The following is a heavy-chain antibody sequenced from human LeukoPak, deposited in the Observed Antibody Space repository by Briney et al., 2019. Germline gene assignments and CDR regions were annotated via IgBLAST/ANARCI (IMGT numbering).Heavy chain of an antibody. V-gene: IGHV3-48*03. CDR2: IGSSGDTI. CDR1: GFTFSSHE. CDR3: ARDYLSGLDY. J-gene: IGHJ4*02. Sequence: GGSLRLSCAASGFTFSSHEMNWVRQAPGKGLEWVSYIGSSGDTIYYADSVKGRFTISRDNAKNSLYLQMNSLRAEDTAVYYCARDYLSGLDYWGRGTLVTVSS. D-gene: IGHD3-16*02.